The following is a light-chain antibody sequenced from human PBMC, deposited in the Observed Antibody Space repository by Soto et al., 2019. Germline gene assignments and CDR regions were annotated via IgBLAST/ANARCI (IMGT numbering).Light chain of an antibody. CDR3: QQYGGSLFT. J-gene: IGKJ3*01. V-gene: IGKV3-20*01. Sequence: EIVLTQSPGTLSLSPGERATLSCRASQSVSSKYLAWYHHTPGQAPRVLIYGTSIRASGVPERFSGGRSGTDFTLPITRLEPEDFAVCYCQQYGGSLFTFGPPTKVDFK. CDR2: GTS. CDR1: QSVSSKY.